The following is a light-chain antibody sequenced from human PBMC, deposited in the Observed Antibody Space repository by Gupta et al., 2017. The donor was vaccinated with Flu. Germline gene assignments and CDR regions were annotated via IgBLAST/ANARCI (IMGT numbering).Light chain of an antibody. CDR3: GTWDNSLTAYV. J-gene: IGLJ1*01. CDR1: FPNVGRNF. Sequence: QSVVTQPPSVSAAAGQKVTIPCTGTFPNVGRNFVSWYQQLPGAAPKLLIYENNLRPSGIPDRFSGSKSGTSATLGITGLQTGDEADYYCGTWDNSLTAYVFGTGTKVTVL. V-gene: IGLV1-51*02. CDR2: ENN.